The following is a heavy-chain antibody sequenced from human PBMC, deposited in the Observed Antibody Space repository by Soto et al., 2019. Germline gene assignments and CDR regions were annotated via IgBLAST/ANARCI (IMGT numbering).Heavy chain of an antibody. CDR2: IYYSGNT. D-gene: IGHD3-10*01. V-gene: IGHV4-39*01. CDR1: GGSIRSSIYY. J-gene: IGHJ4*02. Sequence: SETLSLTCTFSGGSIRSSIYYWGWIRPPPGKGLEWIGSIYYSGNTYYNLSLKSRVTISVDTSKNQFSLKLSSVTAADTAVYYCASPYGSGSYAFDYWGQGIQVTVSS. CDR3: ASPYGSGSYAFDY.